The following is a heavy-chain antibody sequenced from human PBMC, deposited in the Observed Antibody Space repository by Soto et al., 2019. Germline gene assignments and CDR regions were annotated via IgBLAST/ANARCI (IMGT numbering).Heavy chain of an antibody. Sequence: GGSLRLSCAASGFTFSSYGMHWVRQAPGKGLEWVAVISYDGSNKYYADSVKGRFTISRDNSKNTLYLQMNSLRAEDTAVYYCAKDFGVAGLGGYAFDIWGQGTMVTVSS. CDR3: AKDFGVAGLGGYAFDI. CDR2: ISYDGSNK. V-gene: IGHV3-30*18. D-gene: IGHD3-3*01. CDR1: GFTFSSYG. J-gene: IGHJ3*02.